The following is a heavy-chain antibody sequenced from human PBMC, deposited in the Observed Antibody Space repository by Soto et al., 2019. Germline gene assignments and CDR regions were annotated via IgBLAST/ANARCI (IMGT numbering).Heavy chain of an antibody. Sequence: EVQLVESGGGLVQPGGSLRLSCAASGFTFSSYWMSWVRRAPGKGLEWVANLKQDGSEKYYVDSVKGRFTISRDNAKNSLYLQMNSLRAEDTAVYYCAREEADSSADLIDSWGQGTLVTVSS. CDR3: AREEADSSADLIDS. CDR1: GFTFSSYW. CDR2: LKQDGSEK. V-gene: IGHV3-7*01. J-gene: IGHJ5*01. D-gene: IGHD6-19*01.